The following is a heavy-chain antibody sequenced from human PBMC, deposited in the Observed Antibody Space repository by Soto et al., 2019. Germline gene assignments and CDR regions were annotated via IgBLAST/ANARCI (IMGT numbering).Heavy chain of an antibody. J-gene: IGHJ6*02. D-gene: IGHD3-10*01. CDR3: ATGLRTGNYGMDV. Sequence: QEQLVQSGAEVKKPGSSVRISCRASGGTFSNDAVSWVRQAPGQGLQWMGGIIPIFGTTHYAQKFQGRVTITADESTATAYMELRSVTSGDTALYHCATGLRTGNYGMDVWGQGTAVTVS. V-gene: IGHV1-69*01. CDR1: GGTFSNDA. CDR2: IIPIFGTT.